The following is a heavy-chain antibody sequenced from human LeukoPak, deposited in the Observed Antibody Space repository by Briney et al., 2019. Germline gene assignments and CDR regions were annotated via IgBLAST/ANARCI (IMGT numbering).Heavy chain of an antibody. Sequence: GGSLRLSCAASEFTFSSYGMHWVRQAPGKGLEWVAVISYDGSNKYYADSVKGRFTISRDNSKNTLYLQMNSLRAEDTAVYYCAKEAVGLLWFGELLYGMDVWGQGTTVTVSS. V-gene: IGHV3-30*18. CDR3: AKEAVGLLWFGELLYGMDV. CDR1: EFTFSSYG. J-gene: IGHJ6*02. CDR2: ISYDGSNK. D-gene: IGHD3-10*01.